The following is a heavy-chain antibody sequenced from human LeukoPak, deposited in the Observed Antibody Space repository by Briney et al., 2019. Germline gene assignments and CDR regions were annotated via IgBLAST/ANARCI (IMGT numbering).Heavy chain of an antibody. CDR3: ARGHRDSVGWYHVDF. J-gene: IGHJ4*02. CDR2: INPNRGGT. V-gene: IGHV1-2*02. CDR1: GYTFTDYL. Sequence: GASVKVSCKASGYTFTDYLMHWVRQAPGQGLEWMGWINPNRGGTNSAQKFQGRVTMTRDTSISTAYMELTSLISDDTAVYYCARGHRDSVGWYHVDFWGQGTLVTVSS. D-gene: IGHD6-19*01.